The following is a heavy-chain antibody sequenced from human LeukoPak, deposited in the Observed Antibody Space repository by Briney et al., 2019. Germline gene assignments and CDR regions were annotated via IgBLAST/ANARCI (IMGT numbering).Heavy chain of an antibody. CDR2: INHSGST. CDR1: GGSFSGYY. CDR3: ARGARYYGSGVYYYYYGMDV. J-gene: IGHJ6*02. V-gene: IGHV4-34*01. Sequence: KPSETLSLTCAVYGGSFSGYYWSWIRQPPGKGLGWIGEINHSGSTNYNPSLKSRVTISVDTSKNQFSLKLSSVTAADTAVYYCARGARYYGSGVYYYYYGMDVWGQGTTVTVSS. D-gene: IGHD3-10*01.